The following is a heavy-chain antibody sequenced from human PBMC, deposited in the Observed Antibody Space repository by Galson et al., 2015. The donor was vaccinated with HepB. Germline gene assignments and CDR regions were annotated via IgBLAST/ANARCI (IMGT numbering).Heavy chain of an antibody. CDR3: ANAPGVMPYYFDY. V-gene: IGHV3-7*03. Sequence: SLRLSCAASGFTFSSYWMSWVRQAPGKGLEWVANIKQDGSEKYYVDSVKGRFTVSRDNAKNSLYLQMNSLRAEDTAVYYCANAPGVMPYYFDYWGQGTLVTVSS. CDR2: IKQDGSEK. CDR1: GFTFSSYW. D-gene: IGHD3-16*01. J-gene: IGHJ4*02.